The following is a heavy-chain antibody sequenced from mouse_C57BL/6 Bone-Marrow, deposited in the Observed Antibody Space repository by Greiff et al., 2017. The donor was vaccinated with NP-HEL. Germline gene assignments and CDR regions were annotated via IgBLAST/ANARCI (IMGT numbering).Heavy chain of an antibody. J-gene: IGHJ3*01. D-gene: IGHD4-1*01. Sequence: VQLQQSGPGLVQPSQSLSITCTVSGFSLTSYGVHWVRQSPGKGLEWLGVIWSGGSTDYNAAFISRLSISKDNSKSQVFFKMNSLQADDTAIYYCARTFTGRGGAYWGQGTLVTVSA. V-gene: IGHV2-2*01. CDR1: GFSLTSYG. CDR2: IWSGGST. CDR3: ARTFTGRGGAY.